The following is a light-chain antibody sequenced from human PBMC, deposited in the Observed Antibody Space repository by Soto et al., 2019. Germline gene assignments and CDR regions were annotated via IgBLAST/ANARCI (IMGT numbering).Light chain of an antibody. CDR3: QHRSNWLGT. CDR1: QSVGSF. Sequence: EIVLTQSPATLSLSPGERATLSCRASQSVGSFLAWYHQKSGQTPRLLIYDASNRATGIPARCSGSGSGTDCTLTISSLEPEDFAVYYCQHRSNWLGTFGPGTKVDIK. CDR2: DAS. J-gene: IGKJ3*01. V-gene: IGKV3-11*01.